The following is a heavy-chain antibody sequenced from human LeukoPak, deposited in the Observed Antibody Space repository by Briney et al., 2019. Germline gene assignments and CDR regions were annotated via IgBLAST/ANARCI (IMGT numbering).Heavy chain of an antibody. CDR2: ISWNRGSI. V-gene: IGHV3-9*01. D-gene: IGHD5-12*01. J-gene: IGHJ4*02. CDR1: GFTFDDHG. Sequence: GGSLRLSCAASGFTFDDHGMHWVRQAPGKGLEWVSGISWNRGSIGYADSVKGRFTISRDNAKNSLYLQMNSLRAEDTALYYCAKGGYSGYDSYFDYWGQGTLVTVSS. CDR3: AKGGYSGYDSYFDY.